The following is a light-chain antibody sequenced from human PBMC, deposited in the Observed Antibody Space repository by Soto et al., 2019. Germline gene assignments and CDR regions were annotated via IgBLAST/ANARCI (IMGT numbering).Light chain of an antibody. CDR2: GVS. J-gene: IGLJ3*02. CDR1: RSDVGGHNF. CDR3: SSYTTGLNWV. Sequence: QSALTQPASVSGSPGQSITISCTGSRSDVGGHNFVSWFQQHPGKAPKFIIYGVSNRPSGISNRFSGSKSGNTASLPIAGLQAEDEADYYCSSYTTGLNWVFGGGTQLTVL. V-gene: IGLV2-14*01.